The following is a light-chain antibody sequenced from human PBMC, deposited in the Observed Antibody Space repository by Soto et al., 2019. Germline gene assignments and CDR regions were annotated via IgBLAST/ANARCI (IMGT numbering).Light chain of an antibody. CDR2: DNS. V-gene: IGLV1-44*01. CDR3: AAWDDSLNAVV. CDR1: ISNIGTNT. J-gene: IGLJ3*02. Sequence: QAVVTQAPSASETPGQRVTISCSGSISNIGTNTVNWHQQFPGTAPKVLIYDNSRRPSGVPDRFSGFKSGTSASLTISGLQSEDEADYYCAAWDDSLNAVVFGGGTKLTVL.